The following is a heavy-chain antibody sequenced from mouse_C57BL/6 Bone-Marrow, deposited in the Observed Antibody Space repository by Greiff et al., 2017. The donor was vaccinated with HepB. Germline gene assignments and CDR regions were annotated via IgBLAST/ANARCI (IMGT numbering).Heavy chain of an antibody. J-gene: IGHJ3*01. CDR2: ISSGSSTI. CDR1: GFTFSDYG. CDR3: ARGDAFAY. Sequence: EVQLVESGGGLVKPGGSLKLSCAASGFTFSDYGMHWVRQAPEKGLEWVAYISSGSSTIYYADTVKGRFTISRDNAKNTPFLQLTSLRSEDTAMYYCARGDAFAYWGQGTLVTVSA. V-gene: IGHV5-17*01.